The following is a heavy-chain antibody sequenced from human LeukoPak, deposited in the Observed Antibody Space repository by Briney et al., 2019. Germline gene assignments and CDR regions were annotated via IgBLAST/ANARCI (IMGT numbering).Heavy chain of an antibody. CDR3: ARAAARDYYYDSSGYYDY. Sequence: SGTLSLTCAVSGGSINTSHWWSWVRQPPGKGLEWIGEIYHSGSTNYNPSLRSRVTISVDKSKNQFSLKLASVTAADRAVYYCARAAARDYYYDSSGYYDYWGQGTLVTVSS. J-gene: IGHJ4*02. CDR1: GGSINTSHW. CDR2: IYHSGST. D-gene: IGHD3-22*01. V-gene: IGHV4-4*02.